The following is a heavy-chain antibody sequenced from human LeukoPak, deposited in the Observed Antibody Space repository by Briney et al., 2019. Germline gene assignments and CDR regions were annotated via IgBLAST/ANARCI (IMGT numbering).Heavy chain of an antibody. V-gene: IGHV1-2*02. D-gene: IGHD3-22*01. CDR2: INPNSGGT. J-gene: IGHJ4*02. Sequence: ASVKVSCKASGGTFSSYAIGWVRQAPGQGLEWMGWINPNSGGTNFAQRFQGRVTMTRDTSISTAYMELSRLRSDDTAMYYCARPNYYDSSGYYDYWGQGTLVTVSS. CDR3: ARPNYYDSSGYYDY. CDR1: GGTFSSYA.